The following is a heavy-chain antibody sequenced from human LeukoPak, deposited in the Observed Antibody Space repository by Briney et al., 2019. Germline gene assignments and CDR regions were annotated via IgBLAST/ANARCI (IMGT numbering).Heavy chain of an antibody. CDR1: GYTFTSYG. Sequence: GASVKVSCKASGYTFTSYGISWVRQAPGQGLEWMGWISAYNGNTNYAQKLQGRATMTTDTSTSTAYMELRSLRSDDTAVYYCARDGGYYYDSSGYDIGESDYWGQGTLVTVSS. J-gene: IGHJ4*02. D-gene: IGHD3-22*01. CDR3: ARDGGYYYDSSGYDIGESDY. CDR2: ISAYNGNT. V-gene: IGHV1-18*01.